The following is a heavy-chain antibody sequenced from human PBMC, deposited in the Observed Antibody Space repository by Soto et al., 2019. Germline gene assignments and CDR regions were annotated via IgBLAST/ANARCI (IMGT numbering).Heavy chain of an antibody. CDR2: ISPSGDAT. D-gene: IGHD2-15*01. V-gene: IGHV1-46*01. J-gene: IGHJ6*02. CDR1: GHTLTIPY. CDR3: ARGFCSGGTCYNGFDV. Sequence: GASVKVSCKAVGHTLTIPYIHWVRQAPGQGLEWLEIISPSGDATVDEQKFQGRVTMTRDRSTSTVYMDLSSLRSEDTATYYCARGFCSGGTCYNGFDVWGQGTTVTVSS.